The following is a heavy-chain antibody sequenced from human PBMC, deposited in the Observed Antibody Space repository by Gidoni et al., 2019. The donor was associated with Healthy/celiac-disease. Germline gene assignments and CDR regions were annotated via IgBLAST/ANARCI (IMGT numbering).Heavy chain of an antibody. CDR1: GFTFDDYA. J-gene: IGHJ4*02. V-gene: IGHV3-9*01. CDR2: ISWSSGSI. D-gene: IGHD4-17*01. Sequence: VQLVESGGGLVQPGRSLRLSCAASGFTFDDYAMHWVRQAQGKGLGWVSGISWSSGSIGYADSVKGRFTSSRDNAKNSLYLQMNSLRAEDTALYYCAKGFTVATPYYFDYWGQGTLVTVSS. CDR3: AKGFTVATPYYFDY.